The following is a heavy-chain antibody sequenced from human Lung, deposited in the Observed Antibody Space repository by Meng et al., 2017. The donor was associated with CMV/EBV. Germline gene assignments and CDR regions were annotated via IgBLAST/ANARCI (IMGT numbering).Heavy chain of an antibody. CDR2: IYYSGST. CDR3: ARLSDFWSGYPDLFDY. V-gene: IGHV4-39*01. J-gene: IGHJ4*02. D-gene: IGHD3-3*01. Sequence: LSCTVSGGSISSSSYYWGWIRQPPGKGLEWIGSIYYSGSTYYNPSLKSRVTISVDTSKNQFSLKLSSVTAADTAVYYCARLSDFWSGYPDLFDYWGQGTXVTVYS. CDR1: GGSISSSSYY.